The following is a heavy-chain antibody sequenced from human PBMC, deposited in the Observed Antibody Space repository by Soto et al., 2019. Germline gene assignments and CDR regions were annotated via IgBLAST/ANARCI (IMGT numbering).Heavy chain of an antibody. CDR3: ARVLKDCSGGSCYSPHEYYFDY. CDR2: ISSNGGST. V-gene: IGHV3-64*01. CDR1: GFTFSSYA. Sequence: GGSLRLFCAASGFTFSSYAMHWVRQAPGKGLEYVSAISSNGGSTYYANSVKGRFTISRDNSKNTLYLQMGSLRAEDMAVYYCARVLKDCSGGSCYSPHEYYFDYWGQGTLVTVSS. J-gene: IGHJ4*02. D-gene: IGHD2-15*01.